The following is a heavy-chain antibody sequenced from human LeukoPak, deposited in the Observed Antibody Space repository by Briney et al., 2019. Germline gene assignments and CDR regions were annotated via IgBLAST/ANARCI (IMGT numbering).Heavy chain of an antibody. V-gene: IGHV3-21*06. D-gene: IGHD6-25*01. CDR3: ARAFPPLRTSAAGDY. Sequence: GGSLRLSCTASGFSFSDYDMNWVRQAPGKGLEWVSSISGSSSHRYYADSAKGRFTISRDNAKNSLYLQMNSLRAEDTAVYYCARAFPPLRTSAAGDYWGQGTLVTVSS. CDR1: GFSFSDYD. CDR2: ISGSSSHR. J-gene: IGHJ4*02.